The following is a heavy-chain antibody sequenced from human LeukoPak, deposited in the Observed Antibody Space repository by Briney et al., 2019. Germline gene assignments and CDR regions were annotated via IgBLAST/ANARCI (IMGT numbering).Heavy chain of an antibody. Sequence: SETLSLTCTVSGASISGYYWSWIRQPAGKGLEWIGRIYTSGSTNYNPSLKSRVAISVDTSKNQFSLKLDSVTAADTAVYYCARLQATVTIHAYFDYWGQGTLVTVSS. D-gene: IGHD4-17*01. CDR1: GASISGYY. J-gene: IGHJ4*01. CDR2: IYTSGST. V-gene: IGHV4-4*07. CDR3: ARLQATVTIHAYFDY.